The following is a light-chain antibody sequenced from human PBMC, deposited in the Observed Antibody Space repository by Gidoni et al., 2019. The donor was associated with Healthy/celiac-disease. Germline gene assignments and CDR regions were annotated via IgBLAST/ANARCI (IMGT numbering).Light chain of an antibody. CDR1: QSVSSN. CDR2: GAS. V-gene: IGKV3-15*01. Sequence: EIVMTQSPATLSVSPGERATLSSRASQSVSSNLAWYQQKPGQAPRLRIYGASTRATGIPARFSGSGSGTEFTLTISSLQSEDFAVYYCQQYNNWPPTFGQGTKVEIK. CDR3: QQYNNWPPT. J-gene: IGKJ1*01.